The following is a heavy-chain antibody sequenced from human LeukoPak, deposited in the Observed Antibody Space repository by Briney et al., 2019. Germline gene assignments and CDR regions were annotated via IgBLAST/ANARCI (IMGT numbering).Heavy chain of an antibody. CDR3: ASTYYYDSSGYLPPYYFDY. CDR2: IYYSGST. J-gene: IGHJ4*02. Sequence: GSLRLSCAASGFTFSDYYMSWIRQPPGKGLEWIGSIYYSGSTNYNPSLKSRVTISVDTSKNQFSLKLSSVTAADTAVYYCASTYYYDSSGYLPPYYFDYWGQGTLVTVSS. V-gene: IGHV4-59*01. D-gene: IGHD3-22*01. CDR1: GFTFSDYY.